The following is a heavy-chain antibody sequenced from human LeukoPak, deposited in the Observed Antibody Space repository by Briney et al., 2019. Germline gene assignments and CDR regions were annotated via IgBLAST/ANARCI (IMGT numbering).Heavy chain of an antibody. CDR2: IYSGGST. CDR1: GFTVSSNY. Sequence: PGGSLRLSCAASGFTVSSNYMSWVRQAPGKGLEWVSVIYSGGSTYYADSVKGRFTISRDNSKNTLYLQMNSLRAEDTAVYYCARAIPPGSYGMDVWGQGTTVTVSS. D-gene: IGHD2-2*02. J-gene: IGHJ6*02. V-gene: IGHV3-66*01. CDR3: ARAIPPGSYGMDV.